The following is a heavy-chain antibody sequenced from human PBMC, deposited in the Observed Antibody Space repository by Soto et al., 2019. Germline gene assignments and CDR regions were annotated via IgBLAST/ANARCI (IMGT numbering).Heavy chain of an antibody. CDR3: AREISIAVAGLDY. Sequence: QVQLQQWGAGLLKPSETLSLTCAVYGGSFSGYYWSWIRQPPGKGLEWIGEINHSGSTNYNPSLKSRVTIPVDTSKNQFSLKLSSVTAADTAVYYCAREISIAVAGLDYWGQGTLVTVSS. D-gene: IGHD6-19*01. CDR2: INHSGST. V-gene: IGHV4-34*01. J-gene: IGHJ4*02. CDR1: GGSFSGYY.